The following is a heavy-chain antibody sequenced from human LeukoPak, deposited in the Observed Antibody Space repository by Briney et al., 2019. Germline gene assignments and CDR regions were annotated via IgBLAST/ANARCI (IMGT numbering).Heavy chain of an antibody. D-gene: IGHD1-26*01. CDR3: AKGRREQPFDY. J-gene: IGHJ4*02. Sequence: GGSLRLSCAASGFTFSSYAMSWVRQAPEKGLEWVSAISGSGGNTYYAGSVKGRFTISRDNSKNTLYLQMNSLRAEDTAVYYCAKGRREQPFDYWGQGTLVTVSS. V-gene: IGHV3-23*01. CDR2: ISGSGGNT. CDR1: GFTFSSYA.